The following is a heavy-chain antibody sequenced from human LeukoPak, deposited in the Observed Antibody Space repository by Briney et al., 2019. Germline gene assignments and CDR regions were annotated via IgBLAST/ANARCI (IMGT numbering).Heavy chain of an antibody. CDR2: IYYSGST. D-gene: IGHD4-23*01. V-gene: IGHV4-59*01. CDR1: GGSISSYY. Sequence: SETLSLTCTVSGGSISSYYWSWIRQPPGKGLEWIGYIYYSGSTNYNPSLKSRVTISVDTSKNQFSLKLSSVTAADTAVYYCARAASRWYQVHSHFDYWGQGTLVTVSS. J-gene: IGHJ4*02. CDR3: ARAASRWYQVHSHFDY.